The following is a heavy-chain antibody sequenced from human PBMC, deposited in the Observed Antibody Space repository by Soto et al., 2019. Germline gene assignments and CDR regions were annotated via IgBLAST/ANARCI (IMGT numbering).Heavy chain of an antibody. V-gene: IGHV1-58*02. J-gene: IGHJ6*03. CDR2: IVVGSGNT. Sequence: GASVKVSCKASGFTFTSSAMQWVRQARGQRLERIGWIVVGSGNTNYAQKFQERVTITRDMSTSTAYMELSSLRSEDTAVYYCAAYRGDSGYDDNYYYYYMDVWGKGTTVTVSS. D-gene: IGHD5-12*01. CDR1: GFTFTSSA. CDR3: AAYRGDSGYDDNYYYYYMDV.